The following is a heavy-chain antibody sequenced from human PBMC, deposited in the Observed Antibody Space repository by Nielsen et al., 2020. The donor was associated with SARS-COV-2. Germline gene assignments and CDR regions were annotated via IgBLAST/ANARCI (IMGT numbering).Heavy chain of an antibody. CDR3: ATNVRVNTAMVLHGMDV. CDR1: GFTFSSYA. Sequence: GESLKISCAASGFTFSSYAMSWVRQAPGKGLEWVSVIYSGGSSTYYADSVKGRFTISRDNSKNTLYLQMNSLRAEDTAVYYCATNVRVNTAMVLHGMDVWGQGTTVTVSS. D-gene: IGHD5-18*01. V-gene: IGHV3-23*03. CDR2: IYSGGSST. J-gene: IGHJ6*02.